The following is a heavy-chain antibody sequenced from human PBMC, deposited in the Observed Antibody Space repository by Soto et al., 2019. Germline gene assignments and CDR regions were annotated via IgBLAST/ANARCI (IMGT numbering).Heavy chain of an antibody. D-gene: IGHD4-17*01. CDR3: AYRSPAYGDTWDDALDI. Sequence: QVQLVESGGGVVQPGRSLRLSCAASGFIFSNYAMHWVRQAPGKGLEWVAVISHDGGSKTYADSVKGRFTISRDNSKNTLYLQMNSLRDEDTAVYYCAYRSPAYGDTWDDALDIWGQGTMVTVSS. J-gene: IGHJ3*02. CDR2: ISHDGGSK. CDR1: GFIFSNYA. V-gene: IGHV3-30*04.